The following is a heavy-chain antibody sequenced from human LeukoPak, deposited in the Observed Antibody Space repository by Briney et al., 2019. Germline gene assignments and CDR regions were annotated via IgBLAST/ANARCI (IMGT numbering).Heavy chain of an antibody. CDR1: GFTFSSYA. V-gene: IGHV3-23*01. D-gene: IGHD3-22*01. J-gene: IGHJ5*02. CDR3: AKDYYDSSGYPPNWFDP. Sequence: GGSLRLSCAASGFTFSSYAMSWVRQAPGKGLEWVSAISGSGGSTYYADSVKGRFTISRDNSKNTLYLQMNSLGAEDTAVYYCAKDYYDSSGYPPNWFDPWGQGTLVTVSS. CDR2: ISGSGGST.